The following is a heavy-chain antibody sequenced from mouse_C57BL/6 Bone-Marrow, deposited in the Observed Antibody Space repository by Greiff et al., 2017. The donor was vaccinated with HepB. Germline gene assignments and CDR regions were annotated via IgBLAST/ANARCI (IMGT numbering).Heavy chain of an antibody. J-gene: IGHJ3*01. CDR1: GYVFSSYW. CDR2: IYPGDGDT. CDR3: SRGDY. Sequence: QVQLKESGAELVKPGASVKISCKASGYVFSSYWMNWVKQRPGKGLEWIGQIYPGDGDTNYNEKFKGKATLTADKSSSTAYMQLSSLTSEDSGVYFCSRGDYWGQGTLVTVSA. V-gene: IGHV1-80*01.